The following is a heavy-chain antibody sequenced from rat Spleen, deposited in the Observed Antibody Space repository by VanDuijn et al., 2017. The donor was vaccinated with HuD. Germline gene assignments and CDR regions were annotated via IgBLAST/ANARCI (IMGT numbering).Heavy chain of an antibody. CDR3: ARRHYGYTDYFDY. V-gene: IGHV5S13*01. CDR2: ITSGGSNT. J-gene: IGHJ2*01. CDR1: GFTFSAYG. Sequence: EVQLVESGGGLVQPGRSLKLSCSVSGFTFSAYGMAWVRQTPTKGLEWVATITSGGSNTYYPDSVKGRFTISREHAKSTLSLQMDSLRSEDTATYYCARRHYGYTDYFDYWGQGVMVTVSS. D-gene: IGHD1-9*01.